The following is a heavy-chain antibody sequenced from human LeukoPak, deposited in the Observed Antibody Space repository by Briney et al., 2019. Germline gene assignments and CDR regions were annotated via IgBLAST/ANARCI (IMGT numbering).Heavy chain of an antibody. V-gene: IGHV4-34*01. D-gene: IGHD5-12*01. Sequence: PSETLSLTCAVYGGSFSGYYWSWIRQPPGKGLEWIGEINHSGSTNYNPSLKSRVTISVDTSKNQFSLKLSSVTAADTAVYYCARFRYSGYDWLDYWGQGTLVTVSS. J-gene: IGHJ4*02. CDR3: ARFRYSGYDWLDY. CDR1: GGSFSGYY. CDR2: INHSGST.